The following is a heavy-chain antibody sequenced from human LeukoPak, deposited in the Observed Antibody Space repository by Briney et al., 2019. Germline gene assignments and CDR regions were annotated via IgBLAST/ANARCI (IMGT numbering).Heavy chain of an antibody. CDR3: ARGPAKRLDY. CDR2: IYYSGST. J-gene: IGHJ4*02. V-gene: IGHV4-39*07. Sequence: SETLSLTCTVSGGSISSSSYYWGWIRQPPGKGLEWIGSIYYSGSTYYNPSLKSRVTISVDTSKNQFSLKLSSVTAADTAVYYCARGPAKRLDYWGQGTLVTVSS. CDR1: GGSISSSSYY.